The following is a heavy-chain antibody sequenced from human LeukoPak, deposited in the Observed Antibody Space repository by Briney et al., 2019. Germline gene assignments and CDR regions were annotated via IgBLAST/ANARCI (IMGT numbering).Heavy chain of an antibody. V-gene: IGHV3-11*05. Sequence: GGSLRLSCVASGFTFSSYAMSWIRQAPGKGLEWVSYISSSSSYTNYADSVKGRFTISRDNAKNSLYLQMNSLRAEDTAVYYCARGTRSPYYDILTGYYGGQFDPWGQGTLVTVSS. J-gene: IGHJ5*02. CDR3: ARGTRSPYYDILTGYYGGQFDP. CDR1: GFTFSSYA. D-gene: IGHD3-9*01. CDR2: ISSSSSYT.